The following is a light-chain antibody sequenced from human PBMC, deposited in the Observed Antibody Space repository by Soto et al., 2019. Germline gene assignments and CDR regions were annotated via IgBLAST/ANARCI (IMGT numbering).Light chain of an antibody. J-gene: IGKJ4*01. Sequence: DIPMTQSPFPPSASVGDRVTITCPASQSISSWLAWYQQKPGKAPKLLIYDASSLESGVPSRFSGSGSGTEFTLTISSLQPDDFATYYCQQYNSYPLTFGGGTKV. CDR1: QSISSW. CDR2: DAS. CDR3: QQYNSYPLT. V-gene: IGKV1-5*01.